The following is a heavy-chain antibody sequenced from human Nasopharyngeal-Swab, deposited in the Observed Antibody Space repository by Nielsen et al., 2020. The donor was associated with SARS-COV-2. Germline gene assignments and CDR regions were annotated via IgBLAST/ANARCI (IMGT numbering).Heavy chain of an antibody. CDR3: ASQGGGDYYDSRRYYNYVMDV. V-gene: IGHV1-69*04. D-gene: IGHD3-22*01. J-gene: IGHJ6*02. CDR2: IIPIFGIA. Sequence: SVKVSCKASGGTFSSYAIGWVRQAPGQGLEWMGRIIPIFGIANYAQKLQGRVTITADKSTSTAYMELSSLGSEDTAVYYCASQGGGDYYDSRRYYNYVMDVWGQGTTVTVSS. CDR1: GGTFSSYA.